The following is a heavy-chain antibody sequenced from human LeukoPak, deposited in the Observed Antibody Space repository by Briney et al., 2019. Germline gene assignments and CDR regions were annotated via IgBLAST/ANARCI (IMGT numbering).Heavy chain of an antibody. Sequence: SVKVSCKASGGTFSSYAISWVRQAPGQGLEWMGRIIPILGIANYAQKFQGRVTITADKSTSTAYMELSSLRSGDTAVYYCASLIYGSGSYYPYYFDYWGQGTLVTVSS. J-gene: IGHJ4*02. V-gene: IGHV1-69*04. D-gene: IGHD3-10*01. CDR1: GGTFSSYA. CDR3: ASLIYGSGSYYPYYFDY. CDR2: IIPILGIA.